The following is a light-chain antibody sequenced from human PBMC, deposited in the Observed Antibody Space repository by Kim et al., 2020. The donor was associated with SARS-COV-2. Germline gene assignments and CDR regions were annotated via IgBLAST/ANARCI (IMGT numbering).Light chain of an antibody. CDR2: GAS. CDR3: QQSNTTPRT. Sequence: FASVGDRVTITCRASQSISNYLNWYQQKPGKAPNLLIYGASSLQSGVPSRFSGSGSGTDFTLTISSLQPEDFATYYCQQSNTTPRTFGQGTKLEI. CDR1: QSISNY. J-gene: IGKJ2*01. V-gene: IGKV1-39*01.